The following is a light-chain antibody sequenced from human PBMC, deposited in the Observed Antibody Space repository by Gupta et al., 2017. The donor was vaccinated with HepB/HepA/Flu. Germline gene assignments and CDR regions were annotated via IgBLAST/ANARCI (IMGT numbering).Light chain of an antibody. Sequence: DVVMTQSPLSLPVTLGQPASISCSSSQSLVRTDGNTYLNWFHQGPGQSPRRLIYRVSNRDSGVPDRFSGSGSGTDFTPKISRVEAEDIGVYYCMQYSHWPHTFGQGTKLEIK. CDR2: RVS. CDR1: QSLVRTDGNTY. J-gene: IGKJ2*01. CDR3: MQYSHWPHT. V-gene: IGKV2-30*02.